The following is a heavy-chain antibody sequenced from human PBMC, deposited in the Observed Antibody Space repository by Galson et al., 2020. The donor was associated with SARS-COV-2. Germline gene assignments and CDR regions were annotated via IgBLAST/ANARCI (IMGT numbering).Heavy chain of an antibody. J-gene: IGHJ6*02. CDR1: GASISSGPYY. Sequence: SETLSLTCTVSGASISSGPYYWSWIRQPAGKGLEWIGRIYKSGRTDYNPSLRRQATMSVDTSKNQFSLKLSSVTAADTAMYYCARGNSPCVTIFGILTGTCGMDVWGQGTTVTVSS. D-gene: IGHD3-3*01. CDR3: ARGNSPCVTIFGILTGTCGMDV. CDR2: IYKSGRT. V-gene: IGHV4-61*02.